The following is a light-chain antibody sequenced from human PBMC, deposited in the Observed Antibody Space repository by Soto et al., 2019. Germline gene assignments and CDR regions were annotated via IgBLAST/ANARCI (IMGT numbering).Light chain of an antibody. CDR1: QSVSSY. J-gene: IGKJ5*01. V-gene: IGKV3-11*01. Sequence: EIVLTQSPATRSLSPGERATLSCRASQSVSSYLAWYQQKPGQAPGLLIYDASNRATGIPARFSGSGSGTDFTLTISSLEPEDFAVYYCQQRSNWPITFGQGTRLEIK. CDR2: DAS. CDR3: QQRSNWPIT.